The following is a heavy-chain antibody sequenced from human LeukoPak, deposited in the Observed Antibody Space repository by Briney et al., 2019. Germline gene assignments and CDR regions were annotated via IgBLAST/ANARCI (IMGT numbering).Heavy chain of an antibody. CDR1: GFTFSSYA. V-gene: IGHV3-23*01. CDR2: ISGSGGST. D-gene: IGHD3-10*01. Sequence: PGGSLRLSCAASGFTFSSYAMSWVRQAPGKGLEWVSAISGSGGSTYYADSVKGRFTISRDNPKNTLYLQMNSLRAEDTAVYYCAKAAFMVRGPIGPFDYWGQGTLVTVSS. CDR3: AKAAFMVRGPIGPFDY. J-gene: IGHJ4*02.